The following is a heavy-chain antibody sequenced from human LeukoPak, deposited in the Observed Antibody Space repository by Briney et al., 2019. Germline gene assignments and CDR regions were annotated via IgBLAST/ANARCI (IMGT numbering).Heavy chain of an antibody. CDR1: GYTFSGYY. V-gene: IGHV1-2*02. Sequence: ASVRVSCEASGYTFSGYYMHWVRQAPGQGLEWMGWINFNSSGTNYAQKFQGRVTMTRDTSISTAYMELSRLRSDDTAVYHCARSGYYYGLDVWGQGTTVTVSS. CDR3: ARSGYYYGLDV. CDR2: INFNSSGT. D-gene: IGHD6-13*01. J-gene: IGHJ6*02.